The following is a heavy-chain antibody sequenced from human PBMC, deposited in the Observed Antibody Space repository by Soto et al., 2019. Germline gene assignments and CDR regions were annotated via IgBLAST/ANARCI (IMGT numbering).Heavy chain of an antibody. CDR3: ARESRLERRQFGAFDV. V-gene: IGHV1-2*04. D-gene: IGHD1-1*01. CDR2: INCQGGYA. Sequence: QVQLVQSGAEVKEPWASVKVSCKASGYTFSGFYIHWVRQVPGQGLEWVGWINCQGGYANYATKFGGSVTMTRATSITTAYTEFNSLKFDDTAVYFCARESRLERRQFGAFDVGGQGTVVTVS. CDR1: GYTFSGFY. J-gene: IGHJ3*01.